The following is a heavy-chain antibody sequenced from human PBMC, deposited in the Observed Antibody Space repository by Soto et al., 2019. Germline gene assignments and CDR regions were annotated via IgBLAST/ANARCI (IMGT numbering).Heavy chain of an antibody. V-gene: IGHV3-73*01. D-gene: IGHD1-26*01. CDR1: GFTFSGSA. CDR2: IRSKANSYAT. Sequence: PGGSLRLSCAASGFTFSGSAMHWVRQASGKGLEWVGRIRSKANSYATAYAASVKGRFTISRDDSKNTAYLQMNSLKTEDTAVYYCTRWGEWALKPQYDYWGQGTLVTVSS. J-gene: IGHJ4*02. CDR3: TRWGEWALKPQYDY.